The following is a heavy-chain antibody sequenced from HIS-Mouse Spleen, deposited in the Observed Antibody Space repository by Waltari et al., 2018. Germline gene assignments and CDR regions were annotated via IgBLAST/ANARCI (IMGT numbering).Heavy chain of an antibody. CDR2: IYYSGST. V-gene: IGHV4-39*07. J-gene: IGHJ2*01. CDR1: GGSLSSTSYY. CDR3: AREIPYSSSWYDWYFDL. Sequence: QLQLQESGPGLVKPSETLSLTSTVSGGSLSSTSYYWVWIRQPPGKGLEWNGSIYYSGSTYYNPSLKSRVTISVDTSKNQFSLKLSSVTAADTAVYYCAREIPYSSSWYDWYFDLWGRGTLVTVSS. D-gene: IGHD6-13*01.